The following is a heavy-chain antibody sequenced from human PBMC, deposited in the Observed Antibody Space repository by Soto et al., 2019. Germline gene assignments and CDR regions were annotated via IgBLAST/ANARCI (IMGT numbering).Heavy chain of an antibody. CDR1: GFTFSNFA. Sequence: EVQLLESGGGLVQPGGSLRLSCAASGFTFSNFAMNWVRQAPGKGLEWVSTIRDTDANTYYADSVKGRFTISRDNSKNTLYLQMDSLRAEDTAVYYCAKDLTIQMPWVIILTGGGFDYWGQGTLVTVSS. D-gene: IGHD3-9*01. J-gene: IGHJ4*02. V-gene: IGHV3-23*01. CDR3: AKDLTIQMPWVIILTGGGFDY. CDR2: IRDTDANT.